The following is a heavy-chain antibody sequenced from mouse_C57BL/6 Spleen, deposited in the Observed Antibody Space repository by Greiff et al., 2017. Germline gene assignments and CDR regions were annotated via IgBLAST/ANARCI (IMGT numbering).Heavy chain of an antibody. CDR3: ARPYDYADWYFDV. J-gene: IGHJ1*03. V-gene: IGHV1-39*01. CDR2: LNPNYGTT. Sequence: VQLQQSGPELVKPGASVKISCKASGYSFTDYNMNWVKQSNGKSLEWIGVLNPNYGTTSYNQKFKGKATLTVYQSSSTAYMQLTSLTYEDSAVYYCARPYDYADWYFDVWCTGTTVTVSS. D-gene: IGHD2-4*01. CDR1: GYSFTDYN.